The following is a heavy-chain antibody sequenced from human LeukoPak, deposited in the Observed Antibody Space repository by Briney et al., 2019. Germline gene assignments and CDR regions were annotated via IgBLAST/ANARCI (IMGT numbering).Heavy chain of an antibody. J-gene: IGHJ4*02. CDR3: ARANSGYYSPIGY. D-gene: IGHD3-22*01. CDR2: INWNGGST. CDR1: GFTFDDYG. Sequence: SGGSLRLSCAASGFTFDDYGMSWVRQAPGKGLEWVSGINWNGGSTGYAVEGRFTISRDNAKNSLYLQMNSLRAEDTALYYCARANSGYYSPIGYWGQGTLVTVSS. V-gene: IGHV3-20*04.